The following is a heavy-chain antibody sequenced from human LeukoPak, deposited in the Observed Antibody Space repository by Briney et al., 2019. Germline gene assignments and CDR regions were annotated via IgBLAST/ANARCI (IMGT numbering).Heavy chain of an antibody. CDR2: MNPNSGNT. D-gene: IGHD6-19*01. Sequence: GASVKVSYKASGYTFTGYYMHWVRQATGQGLEWMGWMNPNSGNTGYAQKFQGRVTMTRNTSISTAYMELSSLRSEDTAVYYCARVVAVDSYYFDYWGQGTLVTVSS. J-gene: IGHJ4*02. CDR3: ARVVAVDSYYFDY. CDR1: GYTFTGYY. V-gene: IGHV1-8*02.